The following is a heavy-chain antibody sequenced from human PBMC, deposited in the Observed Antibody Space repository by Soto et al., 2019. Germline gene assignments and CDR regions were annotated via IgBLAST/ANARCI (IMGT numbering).Heavy chain of an antibody. Sequence: QVQLQESGPGLVKPSETLSLTCTVSGGSISSYYWSWIRQPPGKGLEWIGYIYYSGSTNYNPSLKRRVTISVDTSKNQCSLKLSSVTAADTAVYYCARGGAAAGSGFDPWGQGTLVTVSS. CDR1: GGSISSYY. CDR3: ARGGAAAGSGFDP. V-gene: IGHV4-59*01. D-gene: IGHD6-13*01. J-gene: IGHJ5*02. CDR2: IYYSGST.